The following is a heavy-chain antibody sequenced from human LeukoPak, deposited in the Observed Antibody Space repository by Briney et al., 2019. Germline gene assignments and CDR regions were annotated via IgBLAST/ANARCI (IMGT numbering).Heavy chain of an antibody. CDR3: ARDLLDIVVVPAATDAFDI. D-gene: IGHD2-2*01. V-gene: IGHV4-39*07. Sequence: SETLSLTCTVSGGSISSSSYYWGWIRQPPGKGLEWIGSIYYSGSTYYNLSLKSRVTISVDTSKNQFSLKLSSVTAADTAVYYCARDLLDIVVVPAATDAFDIWGQGTMVTVSS. CDR1: GGSISSSSYY. CDR2: IYYSGST. J-gene: IGHJ3*02.